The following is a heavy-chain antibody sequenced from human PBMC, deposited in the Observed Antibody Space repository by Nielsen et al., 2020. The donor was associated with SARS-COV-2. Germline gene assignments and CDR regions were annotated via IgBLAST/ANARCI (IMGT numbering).Heavy chain of an antibody. J-gene: IGHJ4*02. CDR1: GFTFSSYA. Sequence: GGSLRLSCAASGFTFSSYALSWFRQAPGKGLEWVSVIYSGGSSTYYADSVKGRFTISRDNSKNTLYLQMNSLRAEDTAVYYCAINYGDNGFFDYWGQGTLVTVSS. D-gene: IGHD4-23*01. CDR3: AINYGDNGFFDY. CDR2: IYSGGSST. V-gene: IGHV3-23*03.